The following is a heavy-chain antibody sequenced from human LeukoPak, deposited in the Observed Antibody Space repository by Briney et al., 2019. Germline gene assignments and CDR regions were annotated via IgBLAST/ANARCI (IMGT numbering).Heavy chain of an antibody. D-gene: IGHD6-13*01. V-gene: IGHV1-2*02. CDR2: INPNSGGT. CDR1: GYTFTDYY. J-gene: IGHJ6*03. Sequence: ASVKVSCKASGYTFTDYYMHWVRQAPGQGLEWMGWINPNSGGTNYAQKFQGRVTMTRDTSISTAYMELSRLRSDDTAVYYCARDSAASSSWYYYYYYMDVWGKGTTVTVSS. CDR3: ARDSAASSSWYYYYYYMDV.